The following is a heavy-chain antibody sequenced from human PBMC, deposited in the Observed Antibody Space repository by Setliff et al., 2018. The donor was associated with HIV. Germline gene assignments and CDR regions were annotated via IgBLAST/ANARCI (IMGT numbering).Heavy chain of an antibody. J-gene: IGHJ4*02. Sequence: SETLSLTCAVSGGSISSGGYSWSWIRQPPGKGLEWIGYIYHTGSTYYNPSLKSRVTISVDRSKNQFSPKLSSVTAADTAVYYCARTDYSLWCFDYWGQGTLVTVSS. CDR2: IYHTGST. V-gene: IGHV4-30-2*01. CDR1: GGSISSGGYS. D-gene: IGHD2-15*01. CDR3: ARTDYSLWCFDY.